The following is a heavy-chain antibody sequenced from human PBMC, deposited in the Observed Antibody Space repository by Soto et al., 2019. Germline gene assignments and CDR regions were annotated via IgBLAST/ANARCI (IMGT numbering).Heavy chain of an antibody. CDR1: GFTFSNHA. CDR2: TGTSGRTR. Sequence: EVQLLESGGDLVQSGGSLRLSCVASGFTFSNHAMSWVRQAPGKGLEWVSTTGTSGRTRYYADSVKGRFTISRDNSRNTLCLQMNSLRVEDTAVYFCAKSPLRGLDQEGHWGQGTLVTVSS. D-gene: IGHD6-19*01. CDR3: AKSPLRGLDQEGH. J-gene: IGHJ4*02. V-gene: IGHV3-23*01.